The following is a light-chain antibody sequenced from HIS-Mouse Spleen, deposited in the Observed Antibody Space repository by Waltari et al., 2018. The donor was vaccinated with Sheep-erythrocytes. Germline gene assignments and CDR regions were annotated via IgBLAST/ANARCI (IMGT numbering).Light chain of an antibody. CDR3: SSYTSSSTLEV. Sequence: QSALTQPASVSGSPGQSITISCTGTSSYVGGYNYVPWYQQHPGKAPKLMIYEVSNRPSGVSNRFSGSKSGNTASLTISGLQAEDEADYYCSSYTSSSTLEVFGGGTKLTVL. CDR2: EVS. J-gene: IGLJ2*01. V-gene: IGLV2-14*01. CDR1: SSYVGGYNY.